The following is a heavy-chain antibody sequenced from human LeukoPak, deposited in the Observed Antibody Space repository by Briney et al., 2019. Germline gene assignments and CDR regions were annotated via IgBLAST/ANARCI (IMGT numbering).Heavy chain of an antibody. CDR1: GFTFSDHY. J-gene: IGHJ4*02. CDR3: ARGIVFDY. Sequence: PGGSLTLSCAASGFTFSDHYMSWVRQAPGKGLEWLGHIRDKGNSNITEYAASVKGRFIVQRDDYKNSLYLQLNSLKPDDTAVYYCARGIVFDYWGQGTLVTVSS. D-gene: IGHD3-16*02. V-gene: IGHV3-72*01. CDR2: IRDKGNSNIT.